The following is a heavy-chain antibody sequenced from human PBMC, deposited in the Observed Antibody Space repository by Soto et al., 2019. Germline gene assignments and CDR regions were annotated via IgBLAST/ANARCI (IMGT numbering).Heavy chain of an antibody. D-gene: IGHD3-22*01. CDR1: GGSVSSGSYY. V-gene: IGHV4-61*01. Sequence: SETLSLTCTVSGGSVSSGSYYWSWIRQPPGKGLEWIGYIYYSGSTNYNPSLKSRVTISVDTSKNQFSLKLSSVTAADTAVYYCARVPDYYDSSGYTEYFQHWGQGTLVTV. CDR2: IYYSGST. CDR3: ARVPDYYDSSGYTEYFQH. J-gene: IGHJ1*01.